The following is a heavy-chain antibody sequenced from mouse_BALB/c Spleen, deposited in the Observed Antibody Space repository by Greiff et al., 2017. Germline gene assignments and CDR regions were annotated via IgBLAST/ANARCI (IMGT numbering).Heavy chain of an antibody. CDR1: GYSITSGYY. V-gene: IGHV3-6*02. Sequence: ESGPGLVKPSQSLSLTCSVTGYSITSGYYWNWIRQFPGNKLEWMGYISYDGSNNYNPSLKNRISITRDTSKNQFFLKLNSVTTEDTATYYCAREDYYGYDWFAYWGQGTLVTVSA. D-gene: IGHD2-2*01. J-gene: IGHJ3*01. CDR2: ISYDGSN. CDR3: AREDYYGYDWFAY.